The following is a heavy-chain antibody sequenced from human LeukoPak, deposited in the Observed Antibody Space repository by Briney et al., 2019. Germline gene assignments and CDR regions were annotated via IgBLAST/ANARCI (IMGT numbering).Heavy chain of an antibody. CDR3: ANIAVAGDGDYFDY. CDR2: IYTSGST. V-gene: IGHV4-61*02. CDR1: GGSISSGSYY. Sequence: SETLSLTCTVSGGSISSGSYYWSWIRQPAGKGLEWIGRIYTSGSTNYNPSLKSRVTISVDTSKNQFSLKLSSVTAADTAVYYCANIAVAGDGDYFDYWGQGTLVTVSS. D-gene: IGHD6-19*01. J-gene: IGHJ4*02.